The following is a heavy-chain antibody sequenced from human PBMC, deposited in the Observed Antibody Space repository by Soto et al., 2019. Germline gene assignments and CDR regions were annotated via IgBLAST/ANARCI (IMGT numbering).Heavy chain of an antibody. J-gene: IGHJ6*02. CDR1: GFTSSSYE. V-gene: IGHV3-48*03. Sequence: PGRPLRLSFAASGFTSSSYEMNWVRQAPGKGVECVSYISSSGSTIYYTDSVKGRFTISRDNAKNSLYLQMNSLRAEDTAVYYCARYCSSTSCHPYHYPRHYYGMDVWGQGTTVTVSS. CDR2: ISSSGSTI. D-gene: IGHD2-2*01. CDR3: ARYCSSTSCHPYHYPRHYYGMDV.